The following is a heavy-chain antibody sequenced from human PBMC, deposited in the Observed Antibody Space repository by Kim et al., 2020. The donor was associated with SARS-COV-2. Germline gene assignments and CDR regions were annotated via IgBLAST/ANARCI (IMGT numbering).Heavy chain of an antibody. Sequence: ASVKVSCKASGYTFTGYYMHWVRQAPGQGLEWMGWINPNSGGTNYAQKFQGRVTMTRDTSISTAYMELSRLRSDDTAVYYCARDAPLMRYCSSTSCYSRWFDPWGQGTLVTVSS. CDR1: GYTFTGYY. CDR2: INPNSGGT. CDR3: ARDAPLMRYCSSTSCYSRWFDP. D-gene: IGHD2-2*01. V-gene: IGHV1-2*02. J-gene: IGHJ5*02.